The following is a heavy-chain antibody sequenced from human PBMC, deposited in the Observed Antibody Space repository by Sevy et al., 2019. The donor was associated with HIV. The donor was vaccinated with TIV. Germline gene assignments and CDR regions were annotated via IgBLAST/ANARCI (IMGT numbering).Heavy chain of an antibody. CDR2: INRDGSTK. CDR3: ARDDRPSGWLFDY. D-gene: IGHD6-19*01. J-gene: IGHJ4*02. Sequence: GGSLRLSCAASGFTFSSYWMTWVRQAPGKELEWVANINRDGSTKNYVDSVKGRFTISRDNAKNSLYLEMNSLRAEDTAVYYCARDDRPSGWLFDYWGQGTLVTVSS. V-gene: IGHV3-7*01. CDR1: GFTFSSYW.